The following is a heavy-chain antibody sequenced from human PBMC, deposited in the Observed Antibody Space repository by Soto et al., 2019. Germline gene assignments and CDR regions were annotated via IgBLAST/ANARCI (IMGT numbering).Heavy chain of an antibody. J-gene: IGHJ5*02. Sequence: SVKVSCKASGGTFSSYAISWVRQAPGQGLEWMGGIIPIFGTANYAQKFQGRVTITADESTSTAYMELSSLRSEDTAVYYCARGLRFLEWLSSPYNWFDPWGQGTLVTVSS. CDR1: GGTFSSYA. V-gene: IGHV1-69*13. D-gene: IGHD3-3*01. CDR3: ARGLRFLEWLSSPYNWFDP. CDR2: IIPIFGTA.